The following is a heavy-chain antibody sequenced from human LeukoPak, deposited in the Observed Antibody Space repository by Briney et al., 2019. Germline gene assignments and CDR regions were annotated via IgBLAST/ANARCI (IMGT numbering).Heavy chain of an antibody. Sequence: SETLSLTCTVSGGSISSYYWSWIRQPPGKGLEWIGYIYYSGSTNYNPSLKSRVTISVDTSKNQSSLKLSSVTAADTAVYYCARELGGNSLAFDIWGQGTMVTVSS. CDR1: GGSISSYY. CDR2: IYYSGST. D-gene: IGHD4-23*01. CDR3: ARELGGNSLAFDI. V-gene: IGHV4-59*01. J-gene: IGHJ3*02.